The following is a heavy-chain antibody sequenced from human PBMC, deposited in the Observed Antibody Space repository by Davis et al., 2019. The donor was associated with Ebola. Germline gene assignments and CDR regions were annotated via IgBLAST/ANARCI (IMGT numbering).Heavy chain of an antibody. Sequence: HSQTLLLTCAISGDSVSTAGWNWIRQSPSRGLEWLGRTYYKSKWYNDYAASVKSRITINPDTSKNQFSLQLSSVTPEDTAMYYCARGWLRVGMDVWGEGTTVTVSS. D-gene: IGHD5-18*01. CDR1: GDSVSTAG. J-gene: IGHJ6*04. V-gene: IGHV6-1*01. CDR3: ARGWLRVGMDV. CDR2: TYYKSKWYN.